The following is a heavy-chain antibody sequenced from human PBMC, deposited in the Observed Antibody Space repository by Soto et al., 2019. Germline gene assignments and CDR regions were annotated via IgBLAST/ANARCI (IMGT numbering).Heavy chain of an antibody. Sequence: ASVKVSCKASGYTFTGYYMHWVRQAPGQGLEWMGWINPNSGGTNYAQKFQGRVTMTRDTSISTAYMELSRLRSDDTAVYYCARDRGYSNYRFYFDYWGQGTLVTVSS. V-gene: IGHV1-2*02. D-gene: IGHD4-4*01. CDR3: ARDRGYSNYRFYFDY. CDR2: INPNSGGT. CDR1: GYTFTGYY. J-gene: IGHJ4*02.